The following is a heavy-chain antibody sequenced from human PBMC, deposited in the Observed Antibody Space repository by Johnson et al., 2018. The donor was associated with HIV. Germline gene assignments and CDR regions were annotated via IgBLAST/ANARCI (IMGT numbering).Heavy chain of an antibody. Sequence: VQLVESGGGLVQPGGSLRLSCAASGFTFSSYEMNWVRQAPGKGLEWVSYISSSGSTIYYADSVKGRVTISRDTAKNSLYLQMNSLSAEDTALYYCARDNSLSPLGAFDIWGRGTMVTVSS. V-gene: IGHV3-48*03. CDR1: GFTFSSYE. CDR2: ISSSGSTI. J-gene: IGHJ3*02. D-gene: IGHD4-23*01. CDR3: ARDNSLSPLGAFDI.